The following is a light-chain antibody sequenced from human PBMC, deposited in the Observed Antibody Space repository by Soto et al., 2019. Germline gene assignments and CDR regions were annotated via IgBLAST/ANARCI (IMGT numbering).Light chain of an antibody. CDR1: QSIGSW. J-gene: IGKJ1*01. CDR2: DAS. CDR3: QQYTSYWT. V-gene: IGKV1-5*01. Sequence: DIQLTQSGSTQSAPGGPTATIKFRASQSIGSWLAWYQQKPGKAPKLLIYDASSLETGVPSRFSGSGSGTEFTLTISSLQPDDFATYYCQQYTSYWTFGQGSKVDIK.